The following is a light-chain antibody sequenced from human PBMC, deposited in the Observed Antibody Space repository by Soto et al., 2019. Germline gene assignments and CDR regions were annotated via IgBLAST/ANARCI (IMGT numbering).Light chain of an antibody. CDR1: SSDFGGSEF. CDR2: DAT. V-gene: IGLV2-11*01. Sequence: QSALTQPRSVSASPGQSVAISCTKTSSDFGGSEFVSWYQQQPGKAPKLIIYDATQRPSGVPDRFSGSKSGDTASLTISGFQAEDEADYYCCSYTYTYSVFGGGTRVTVL. J-gene: IGLJ3*02. CDR3: CSYTYTYSV.